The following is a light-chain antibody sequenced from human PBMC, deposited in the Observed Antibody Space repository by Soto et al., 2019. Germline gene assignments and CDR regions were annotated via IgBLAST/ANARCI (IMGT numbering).Light chain of an antibody. CDR3: QQYNNWPL. V-gene: IGKV3-15*01. Sequence: EILLTQYPGTLSFSPGERATLSCKASQSVDSRNLAWYQQKPGQAPRLLIYGASTRATGIPARFSGSGSGTEFTLTISSLQSEDFAVYYCQQYNNWPLFGQGTKVDI. J-gene: IGKJ1*01. CDR2: GAS. CDR1: QSVDSRN.